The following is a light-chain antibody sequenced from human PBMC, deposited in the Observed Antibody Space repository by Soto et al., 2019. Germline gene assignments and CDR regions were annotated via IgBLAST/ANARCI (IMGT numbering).Light chain of an antibody. Sequence: DIQMTQSPSSLSASVGDRVTITCQASHDISTFLNWYQQKPGKAPKLLIYDASTLETGVPSRFSGSGSGTDFTFTISSLQPEDIATYFCQEDDTVPYTFGQGTKVEIK. CDR3: QEDDTVPYT. V-gene: IGKV1-33*01. CDR1: HDISTF. J-gene: IGKJ2*01. CDR2: DAS.